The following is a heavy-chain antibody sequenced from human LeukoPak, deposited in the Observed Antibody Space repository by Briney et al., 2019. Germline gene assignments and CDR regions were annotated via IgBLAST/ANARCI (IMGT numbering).Heavy chain of an antibody. D-gene: IGHD5-18*01. CDR1: GFSLRARGVG. CDR3: AHCTYSYGYGAFDI. CDR2: IYWDDDK. Sequence: SGPTLVNPTQTLTLTCTFSGFSLRARGVGVGWIRQPPGKALEWLALIYWDDDKRYSPSLKSRLTITKDTSKNQVVLRMTNMDPVDTATYYCAHCTYSYGYGAFDIWGQGTMVTVSS. J-gene: IGHJ3*02. V-gene: IGHV2-5*02.